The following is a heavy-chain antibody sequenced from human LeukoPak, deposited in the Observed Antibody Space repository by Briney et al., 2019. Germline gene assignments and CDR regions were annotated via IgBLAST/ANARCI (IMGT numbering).Heavy chain of an antibody. CDR1: GGSISSGDYY. Sequence: SETLSLTCTVSGGSISSGDYYWSWIRQPPGKGLEWIVYIYYSGSTYYNPSLKSRVTISVDTSKNQFSLKLSSVTAADTAVYYCARDRYGDYVIDYWGQGTLVTVSS. V-gene: IGHV4-30-4*08. CDR3: ARDRYGDYVIDY. CDR2: IYYSGST. J-gene: IGHJ4*02. D-gene: IGHD4-17*01.